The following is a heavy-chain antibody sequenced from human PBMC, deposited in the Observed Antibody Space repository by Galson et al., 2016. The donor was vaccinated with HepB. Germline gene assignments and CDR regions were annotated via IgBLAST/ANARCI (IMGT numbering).Heavy chain of an antibody. D-gene: IGHD1-26*01. CDR1: GFTFSSYG. Sequence: SLRLSCAASGFTFSSYGIHWVRQAPGKGLEWVAVIWSDGNNKYYGDSMKGRFTISRDNSRDTLYLQMNSLRAEDTAVYYCAKTGAYGIYRDGYDIWGQGTMVTVSS. J-gene: IGHJ3*02. CDR3: AKTGAYGIYRDGYDI. CDR2: IWSDGNNK. V-gene: IGHV3-33*06.